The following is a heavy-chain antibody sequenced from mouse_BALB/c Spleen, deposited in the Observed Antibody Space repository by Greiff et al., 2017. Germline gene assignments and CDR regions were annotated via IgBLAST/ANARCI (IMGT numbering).Heavy chain of an antibody. CDR1: VFTFSSYA. CDR3: ARQGLLQGTGAMDY. Sequence: EVNLVESGGGLVKPGGSLKLSCAASVFTFSSYAMSWVRQTPEKRLEWVASISSGGSTYYPDSVKGRFTISRDNARNILYLQMSSLRSEDTAMYYCARQGLLQGTGAMDYWGQGTSVTVSS. D-gene: IGHD3-1*01. CDR2: ISSGGST. V-gene: IGHV5-6-5*01. J-gene: IGHJ4*01.